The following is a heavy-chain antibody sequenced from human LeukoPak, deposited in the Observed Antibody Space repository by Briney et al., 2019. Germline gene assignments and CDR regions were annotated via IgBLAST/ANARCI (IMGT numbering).Heavy chain of an antibody. CDR2: INPNSGGT. CDR3: ARDLFSSYYFDY. J-gene: IGHJ4*02. CDR1: GYTFTGYY. Sequence: ASVKVSCKASGYTFTGYYMHWVRQAPGQGLEWMGRINPNSGGTNYAQKFQGRVTTTRDTSISTAYMELSRLKSDDTAVYYCARDLFSSYYFDYWGQGTLVTVSS. D-gene: IGHD2/OR15-2a*01. V-gene: IGHV1-2*06.